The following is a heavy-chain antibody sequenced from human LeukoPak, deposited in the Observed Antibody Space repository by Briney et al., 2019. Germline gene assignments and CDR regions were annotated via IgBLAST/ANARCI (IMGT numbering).Heavy chain of an antibody. D-gene: IGHD3-16*02. CDR3: ARALGSYDYVWGSYRYSPKYYFDY. V-gene: IGHV4-30-4*01. CDR1: GGSISSGDYY. CDR2: IYYSGST. J-gene: IGHJ4*02. Sequence: PSETLSLTCTVSGGSISSGDYYWSWIRQPPGKGLEWIGYIYYSGSTYYNPSLKSRVTISVDTSKNQFSLKLSSVTAADTAVYYCARALGSYDYVWGSYRYSPKYYFDYWGQGTLVTVSS.